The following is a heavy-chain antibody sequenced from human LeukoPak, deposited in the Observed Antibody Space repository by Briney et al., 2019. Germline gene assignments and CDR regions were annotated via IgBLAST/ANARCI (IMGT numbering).Heavy chain of an antibody. J-gene: IGHJ5*02. Sequence: QPGGSLRLSCAASGFTFSPYALNWVRQAPGKGLEWVANIKKDGSEKYYLDSVKGRFTISRDNAENSLYLQMNSLRVDDTAVYYCARVPHTSMVFTPWGQGTLVTVSS. CDR2: IKKDGSEK. CDR3: ARVPHTSMVFTP. D-gene: IGHD5-18*01. CDR1: GFTFSPYA. V-gene: IGHV3-7*01.